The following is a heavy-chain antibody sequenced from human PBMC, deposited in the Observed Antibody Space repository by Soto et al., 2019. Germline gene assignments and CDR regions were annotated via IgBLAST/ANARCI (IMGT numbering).Heavy chain of an antibody. CDR2: ISGSGGST. J-gene: IGHJ4*02. D-gene: IGHD5-12*01. CDR1: GFTFSSYA. V-gene: IGHV3-23*01. Sequence: GWSLRLSCAASGFTFSSYAMSWVRQAPGKGLEWVSAISGSGGSTYYADSVKGRFTISRDNSKNTLYLQMDSLRAEDTAVYYCAKAHYTLTGLRDSHYYFDYWGEGTLVTVSS. CDR3: AKAHYTLTGLRDSHYYFDY.